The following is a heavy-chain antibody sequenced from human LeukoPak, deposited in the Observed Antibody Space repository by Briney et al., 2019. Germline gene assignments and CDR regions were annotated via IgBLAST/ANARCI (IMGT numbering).Heavy chain of an antibody. Sequence: ASVKVSCKASGYTFTSYYMHWVRQAPGQGLEWMGIINPSGGSTSYAQKFQGRVTMTRDMSTSTVYMELSSLRSEDTAVYYCAHYDSSGYYGSRWFDPWGQGTLVTVSS. CDR1: GYTFTSYY. CDR2: INPSGGST. J-gene: IGHJ5*02. V-gene: IGHV1-46*01. CDR3: AHYDSSGYYGSRWFDP. D-gene: IGHD3-22*01.